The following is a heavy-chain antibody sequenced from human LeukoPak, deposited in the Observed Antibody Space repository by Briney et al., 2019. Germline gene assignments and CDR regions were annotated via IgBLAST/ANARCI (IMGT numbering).Heavy chain of an antibody. J-gene: IGHJ4*02. CDR1: GFTFSSYS. CDR3: ARDEINYGSRSFDY. CDR2: ISSSSSYI. Sequence: PGRSLRLSCAASGFTFSSYSMNWVPQAPGKGLEWVSSISSSSSYIYYADSVKGRFTISRDNAKNSLYLQMNSLRAEDTAVYYCARDEINYGSRSFDYWGQGTLATVSS. D-gene: IGHD3-10*01. V-gene: IGHV3-21*01.